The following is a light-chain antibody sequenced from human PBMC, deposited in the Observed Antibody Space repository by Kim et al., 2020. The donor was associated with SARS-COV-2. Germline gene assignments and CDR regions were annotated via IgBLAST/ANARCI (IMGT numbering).Light chain of an antibody. CDR2: EDN. CDR1: SGSIASNY. Sequence: NFMLTQPHSGSESTGKTVTISCTRSSGSIASNYVQWYQQRPGSAPTTVIYEDNQRPSGVPDRFSGSIDSSSNSASLTISGLKTEDEADYYCQSYDSSNLHVVFGGGTQLTVL. V-gene: IGLV6-57*03. J-gene: IGLJ2*01. CDR3: QSYDSSNLHVV.